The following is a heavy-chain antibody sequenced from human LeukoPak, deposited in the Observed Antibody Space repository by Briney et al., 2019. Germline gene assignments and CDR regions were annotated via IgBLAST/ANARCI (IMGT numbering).Heavy chain of an antibody. CDR1: GFTFSDYY. D-gene: IGHD5-24*01. CDR2: ISWNSGSI. V-gene: IGHV3-9*01. CDR3: AKGNLQMYFDY. Sequence: GGSLRLSCAASGFTFSDYYMSWIRQAPGKGLEWVSGISWNSGSIGYADSVKGRFTISRDNAKNSLYLQMNSLRAEDTALYYCAKGNLQMYFDYWGQGTLVTVSS. J-gene: IGHJ4*02.